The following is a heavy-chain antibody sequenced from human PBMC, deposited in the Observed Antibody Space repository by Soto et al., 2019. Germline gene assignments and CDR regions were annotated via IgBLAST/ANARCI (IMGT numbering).Heavy chain of an antibody. J-gene: IGHJ4*02. CDR2: IIPIFGTA. D-gene: IGHD3-22*01. CDR1: GGTFSSYA. Sequence: ASVKVSCKASGGTFSSYAISWVRQAPGQGLEWMGGIIPIFGTANYAQKFQGRVTITADESTSTAYMELSSLRSEDTAVYYCARGGYYDSSGYYYRPFDYWGQGTLVTVSS. V-gene: IGHV1-69*13. CDR3: ARGGYYDSSGYYYRPFDY.